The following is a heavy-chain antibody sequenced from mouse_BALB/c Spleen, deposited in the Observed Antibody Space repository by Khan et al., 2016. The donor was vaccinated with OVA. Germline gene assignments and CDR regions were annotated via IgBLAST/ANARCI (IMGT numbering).Heavy chain of an antibody. D-gene: IGHD2-1*01. V-gene: IGHV14-3*02. Sequence: EVQLQESGAELVKPGASVNLSCSASGFNIKDTYIHWVKQRPEQGLEWIGRIDPPNDDSKFGQKFQDKATLTADTSSNTAYLQLTSLTSEDTAVYYCATLDVNSFAYWGQGTLVSVSA. CDR3: ATLDVNSFAY. CDR2: IDPPNDDS. CDR1: GFNIKDTY. J-gene: IGHJ3*01.